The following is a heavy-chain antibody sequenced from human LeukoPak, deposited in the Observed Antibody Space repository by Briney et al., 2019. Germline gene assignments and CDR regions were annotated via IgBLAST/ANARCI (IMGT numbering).Heavy chain of an antibody. J-gene: IGHJ5*02. V-gene: IGHV1-69*02. Sequence: ASVKVSCKASGGTFRSYTISWVRQAPGQGLEWMGRIIPILGIANYAQKFQGRVTITADKSTSTAYMELSSLRSEDTAVYYCAAEGDIVVVPAAISRYNWFDPWGQGTLVTVSS. D-gene: IGHD2-2*02. CDR3: AAEGDIVVVPAAISRYNWFDP. CDR2: IIPILGIA. CDR1: GGTFRSYT.